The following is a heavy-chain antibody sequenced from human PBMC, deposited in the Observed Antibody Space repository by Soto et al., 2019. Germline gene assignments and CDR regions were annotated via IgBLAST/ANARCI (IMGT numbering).Heavy chain of an antibody. CDR1: GFSFSDYY. D-gene: IGHD6-6*01. CDR2: TSGTGSYR. Sequence: NPGGSLRLSCVASGFSFSDYYINWIRQAPGKGLEWVSYTSGTGSYRNYADFVKGRFTISRDNAKRSVSLQMNSLTAEDTAVYYCARKLYSSSHFDFWGQGTLVTVSS. J-gene: IGHJ4*02. V-gene: IGHV3-11*06. CDR3: ARKLYSSSHFDF.